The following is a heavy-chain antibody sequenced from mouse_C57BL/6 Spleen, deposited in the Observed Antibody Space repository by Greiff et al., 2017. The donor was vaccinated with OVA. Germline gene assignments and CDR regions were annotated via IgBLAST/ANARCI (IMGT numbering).Heavy chain of an antibody. CDR1: GYTFTSSW. CDR2: IDPSDSYT. J-gene: IGHJ4*01. CDR3: ARGNGGAMDY. V-gene: IGHV1-50*01. Sequence: QVHVKQPGAELVKPGASVKLSCKASGYTFTSSWMQWVKQRPGQGLEWIGEIDPSDSYTNYNQKFKGKATLTVDTSSSTAYMQLSSLTSEDSAVYYCARGNGGAMDYWGQGTSVTVSS.